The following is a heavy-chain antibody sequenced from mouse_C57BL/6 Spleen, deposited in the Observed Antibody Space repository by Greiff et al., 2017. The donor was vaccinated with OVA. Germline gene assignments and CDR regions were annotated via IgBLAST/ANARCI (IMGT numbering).Heavy chain of an antibody. V-gene: IGHV1-54*01. CDR3: ARSDYYGSSAWFAY. CDR2: INPGSGGT. Sequence: VKLQESGAELVRPGTSVKVSCKASGYAFTNYLIEWVKQRPGQGLEWIGVINPGSGGTNYNEKFKGKATLTADKSSSTAYMQLSSLTSEDSAVYFCARSDYYGSSAWFAYWGQGTLVTVSA. D-gene: IGHD1-1*01. CDR1: GYAFTNYL. J-gene: IGHJ3*01.